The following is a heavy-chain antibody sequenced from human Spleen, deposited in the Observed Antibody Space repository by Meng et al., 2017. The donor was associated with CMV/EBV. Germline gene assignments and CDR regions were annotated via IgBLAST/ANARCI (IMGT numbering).Heavy chain of an antibody. CDR3: ARDNDWGPDY. J-gene: IGHJ4*02. CDR2: IYPNSGGT. V-gene: IGHV1-2*02. CDR1: GGTFSSYA. D-gene: IGHD7-27*01. Sequence: ASVKVSCKASGGTFSSYAISWVRQAPGQGLEWMGWIYPNSGGTHYAQKFQGRLTVTRDTSISTGYMELSSLGSDDTAVYYCARDNDWGPDYWGQGTLVTVSS.